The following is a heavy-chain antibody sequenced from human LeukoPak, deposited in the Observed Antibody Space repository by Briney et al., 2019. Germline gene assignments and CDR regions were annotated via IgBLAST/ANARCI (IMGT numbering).Heavy chain of an antibody. CDR1: GFTFRRYS. D-gene: IGHD4-17*01. CDR3: ARATVTTIPLHYYGMDV. Sequence: PGGSLRLSCAASGFTFRRYSMNWVRAAPGKGREWGSSISSISSYIYYADSVKGRFTFSRDNAKNSLYLQMNRLRAEDTAVYYCARATVTTIPLHYYGMDVWGKGTTVTVSS. CDR2: ISSISSYI. V-gene: IGHV3-21*01. J-gene: IGHJ6*04.